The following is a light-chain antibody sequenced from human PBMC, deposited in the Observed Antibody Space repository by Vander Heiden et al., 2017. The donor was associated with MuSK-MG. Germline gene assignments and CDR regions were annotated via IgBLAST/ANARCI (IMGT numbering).Light chain of an antibody. CDR1: NIAGKS. CDR3: QVWDSSSDSVI. Sequence: YVLTQPPSVSGAPGQTTRLTCGGDNIAGKSVHWYTHKPGQAPVRVRDYDIDRPPVIPVPFSGSNSGTTATLTISSVEVGDEADYYCQVWDSSSDSVIFGGGTKLTVL. CDR2: YDI. J-gene: IGLJ2*01. V-gene: IGLV3-21*04.